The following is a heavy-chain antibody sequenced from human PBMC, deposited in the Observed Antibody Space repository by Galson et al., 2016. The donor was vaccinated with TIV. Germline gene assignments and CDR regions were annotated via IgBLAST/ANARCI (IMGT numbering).Heavy chain of an antibody. CDR2: IYHTGNT. V-gene: IGHV4-59*12. CDR3: AREGSADHDWGRAHFDY. D-gene: IGHD3-16*01. CDR1: GGSTSSYY. Sequence: SETLSLTCTVSGGSTSSYYWTWIRQPPGKGLERIGYIYHTGNTIYNPSLKSRVAISLDTSKNQFSLKLSSVTAADTALYYCAREGSADHDWGRAHFDYWGQGTLVTVSS. J-gene: IGHJ4*02.